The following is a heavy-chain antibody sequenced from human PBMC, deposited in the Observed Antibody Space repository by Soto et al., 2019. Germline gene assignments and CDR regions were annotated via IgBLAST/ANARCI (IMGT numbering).Heavy chain of an antibody. CDR3: ARIFSYCGGPGGAFDI. CDR1: GGTFSSYA. CDR2: IIPIFGRA. J-gene: IGHJ3*02. V-gene: IGHV1-69*13. D-gene: IGHD2-21*01. Sequence: GASVKVSCKASGGTFSSYAISWVRQAPGQGLEWMGGIIPIFGRANYAQKFQGRVTISADESTSTAYMELSSLRSEDTAVYYCARIFSYCGGPGGAFDIWGQGTMVTVSS.